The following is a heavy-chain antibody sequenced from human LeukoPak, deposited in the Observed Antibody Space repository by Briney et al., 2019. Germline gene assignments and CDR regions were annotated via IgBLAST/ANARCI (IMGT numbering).Heavy chain of an antibody. J-gene: IGHJ4*02. D-gene: IGHD6-6*01. CDR2: LHPEDREV. Sequence: ASVKVSCRVSGDTLTEISIHWVRQTPGKGLEWMGGLHPEDREVIYAQKFQGRVTITEDSSTDTAYMDLRSLSSGDTAVYYCATAEQLVWGQGTLVTVSS. V-gene: IGHV1-24*01. CDR1: GDTLTEIS. CDR3: ATAEQLV.